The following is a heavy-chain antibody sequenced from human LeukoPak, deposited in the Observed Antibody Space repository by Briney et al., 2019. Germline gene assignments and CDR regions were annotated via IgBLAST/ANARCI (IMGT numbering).Heavy chain of an antibody. D-gene: IGHD4-17*01. CDR2: INPSGGST. CDR1: GYTFTSYY. Sequence: GASVKVSCKASGYTFTSYYMHWVRQAPGQGLEWMGIINPSGGSTSYAQKFQGRVTMTRDTSTSTVYMELSSLRSEDTAVYYCARVTGRTYGDYVIAFDYWGQGTLVTVSS. J-gene: IGHJ4*02. CDR3: ARVTGRTYGDYVIAFDY. V-gene: IGHV1-46*01.